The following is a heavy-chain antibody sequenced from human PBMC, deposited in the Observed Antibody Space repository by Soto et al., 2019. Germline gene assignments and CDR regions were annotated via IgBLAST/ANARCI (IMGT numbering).Heavy chain of an antibody. Sequence: GGSLRLSCAASGFTFSSYSMNWVRQAPGKGLEWVSSISSSSSYIYYADSVKGRFTISRDNAKNSLYLQMYSLRAEDTAVYYCARDGVALVVATAIHYYGMDVWGQGTTVTVSS. CDR1: GFTFSSYS. J-gene: IGHJ6*02. D-gene: IGHD2-21*02. V-gene: IGHV3-21*01. CDR3: ARDGVALVVATAIHYYGMDV. CDR2: ISSSSSYI.